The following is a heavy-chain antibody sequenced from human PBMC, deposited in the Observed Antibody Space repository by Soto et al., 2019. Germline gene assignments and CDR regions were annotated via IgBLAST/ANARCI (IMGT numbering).Heavy chain of an antibody. CDR3: TRANWYSEY. CDR2: IYYNGNT. J-gene: IGHJ4*02. D-gene: IGHD7-27*01. CDR1: GGSISNHY. V-gene: IGHV4-59*11. Sequence: QVQLQESGPGLVKPSETLSITSTVSGGSISNHYWSWIRQPPGKGLEWIGYIYYNGNTNYNPSLKSRVTMSVDTSKNQISLKLSSVTAADTAVYYCTRANWYSEYWGQGTLVTVSS.